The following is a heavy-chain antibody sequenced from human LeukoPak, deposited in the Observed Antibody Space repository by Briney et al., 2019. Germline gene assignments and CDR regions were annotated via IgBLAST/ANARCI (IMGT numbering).Heavy chain of an antibody. CDR3: AKAPIAVAGTSNYFDY. D-gene: IGHD6-19*01. Sequence: GGSLRLSCXASGFTFSSYAMSWVRQAPGKGLEWVSAISGSGGSTYYADSVKGRFTISRDNSKNTLYLQMNSLRAEDTAVYYCAKAPIAVAGTSNYFDYWGQGTLVTVSS. J-gene: IGHJ4*02. CDR1: GFTFSSYA. V-gene: IGHV3-23*01. CDR2: ISGSGGST.